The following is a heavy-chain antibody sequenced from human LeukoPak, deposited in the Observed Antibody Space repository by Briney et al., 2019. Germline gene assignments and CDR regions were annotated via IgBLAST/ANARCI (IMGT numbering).Heavy chain of an antibody. Sequence: GESLQISCKGSGCSFTTYWIGWVRQMPGKGLEWMGIIYPGDSDTRYSPSFQGQVTISADKSINTAYLQWTSLKASDTAMYYCARHSEVGATQKPFDYWGQGTLVTVSS. CDR3: ARHSEVGATQKPFDY. CDR1: GCSFTTYW. CDR2: IYPGDSDT. D-gene: IGHD1-26*01. J-gene: IGHJ4*02. V-gene: IGHV5-51*01.